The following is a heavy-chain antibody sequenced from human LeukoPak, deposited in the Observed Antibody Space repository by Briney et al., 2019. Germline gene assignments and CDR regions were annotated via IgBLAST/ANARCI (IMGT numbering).Heavy chain of an antibody. D-gene: IGHD6-19*01. V-gene: IGHV3-33*01. CDR3: ASGIAVAGADY. Sequence: GGSLRLSCAASGFTFSSYGMHWVRQAPGKGLEGVAVIWYDGSNKYYADPVKGRFTISRDNSKNTLYLQMNSLRAEDTAVYYCASGIAVAGADYWGQGTLVTVSS. CDR1: GFTFSSYG. J-gene: IGHJ4*02. CDR2: IWYDGSNK.